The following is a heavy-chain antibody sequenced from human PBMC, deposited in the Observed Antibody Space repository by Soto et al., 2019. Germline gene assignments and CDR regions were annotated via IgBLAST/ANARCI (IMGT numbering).Heavy chain of an antibody. V-gene: IGHV3-30-3*01. CDR2: ISLDGRTE. Sequence: QVQLVESGGGVVQPGRSLRLSCAASGFTFISYAMHWVRQAPGKGLEWVAVISLDGRTEYYADSVKGRFTISSDNSKNTVYLQMNSLRSEDTAVYYCARSRHGSGSYTHFYYGLDVWGQGTTVTVSS. D-gene: IGHD3-10*01. CDR3: ARSRHGSGSYTHFYYGLDV. J-gene: IGHJ6*02. CDR1: GFTFISYA.